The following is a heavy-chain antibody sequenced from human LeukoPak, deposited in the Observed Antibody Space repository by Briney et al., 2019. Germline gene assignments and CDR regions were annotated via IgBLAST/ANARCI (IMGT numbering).Heavy chain of an antibody. CDR2: IYTSGST. Sequence: PSETLSLTCTVSAGSISNYYWSWIRQPAGKGLEWIGRIYTSGSTNYNPSLESRVTMSVDTSKNQFSLKLTSVTAADTAVYYCAREYCSSSSCFHYSYYYFMDVWGTGTKVTVSS. D-gene: IGHD2-2*01. CDR1: AGSISNYY. V-gene: IGHV4-4*07. J-gene: IGHJ6*04. CDR3: AREYCSSSSCFHYSYYYFMDV.